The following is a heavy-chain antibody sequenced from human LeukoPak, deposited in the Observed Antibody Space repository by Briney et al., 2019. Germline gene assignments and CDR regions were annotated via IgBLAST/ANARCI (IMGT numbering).Heavy chain of an antibody. J-gene: IGHJ4*02. CDR3: AKHRFESGGYHSTD. CDR2: VGGSSGGST. Sequence: PGGSLRLSCAASGFTFSSDAMNWVRLAPGKGLEWVSSVGGSSGGSTQYADAVKGRFTISRDNSKNTLYLQMNSLRDEDTAVYYCAKHRFESGGYHSTDWGQGTLVTVSS. CDR1: GFTFSSDA. V-gene: IGHV3-23*01. D-gene: IGHD3-22*01.